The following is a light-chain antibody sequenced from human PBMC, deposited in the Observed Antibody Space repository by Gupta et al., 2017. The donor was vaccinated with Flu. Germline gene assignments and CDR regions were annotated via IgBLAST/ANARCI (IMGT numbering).Light chain of an antibody. J-gene: IGKJ2*01. V-gene: IGKV4-1*01. CDR1: QSVLYSSKNKNY. CDR3: QQYYSTPKA. Sequence: DIVMTQSPDSLAVSLGERATINCKSSQSVLYSSKNKNYLAWYQQKPGQPPKLLIYWASTRESGVPDRFSGRGSGTDFTLTISSLQAEDVAVYYCQQYYSTPKAFGQGTKLEIK. CDR2: WAS.